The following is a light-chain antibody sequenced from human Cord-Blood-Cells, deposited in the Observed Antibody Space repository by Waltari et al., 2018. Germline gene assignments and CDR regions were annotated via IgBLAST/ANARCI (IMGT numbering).Light chain of an antibody. J-gene: IGKJ1*01. V-gene: IGKV1-13*02. CDR2: DAS. CDR1: QGLSSA. CDR3: PLFNSYPRT. Sequence: AIHLTQSPSSLSASSGDRVPITFRASQGLSSALAWDQQKTGNAPKLLISDASRSESGVPSGFSGSGSWTHLPLTISSLQPQDFATYSRPLFNSYPRTFGPVTKVETK.